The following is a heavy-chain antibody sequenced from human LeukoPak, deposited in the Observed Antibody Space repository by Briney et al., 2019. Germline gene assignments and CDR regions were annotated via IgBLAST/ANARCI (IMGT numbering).Heavy chain of an antibody. CDR2: ISSSSSYI. Sequence: GGSLRLSCAASGFTFSSYSMNWVRQAPGKGLGWVSSISSSSSYIYYADSVKGRFTISRDNAKNPLYLQTNSLRAEDTAVYYCAREKQGYSSGWYGYWGQGTLVTVSS. D-gene: IGHD6-19*01. CDR1: GFTFSSYS. V-gene: IGHV3-21*01. J-gene: IGHJ4*02. CDR3: AREKQGYSSGWYGY.